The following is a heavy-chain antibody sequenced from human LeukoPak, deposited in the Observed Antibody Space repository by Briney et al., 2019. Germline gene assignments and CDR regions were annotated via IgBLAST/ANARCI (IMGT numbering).Heavy chain of an antibody. Sequence: ASVKVSCKASGYTFTSYGISWVRQAPGQGLEWMGWISAYNGDTNYAQKLQGRVTMTTDTSTSTAYMELRSLRSDDTAVYYCARGGRGYYGSGSHFSYWGQGTLVTVSS. J-gene: IGHJ4*02. D-gene: IGHD3-10*01. V-gene: IGHV1-18*04. CDR1: GYTFTSYG. CDR3: ARGGRGYYGSGSHFSY. CDR2: ISAYNGDT.